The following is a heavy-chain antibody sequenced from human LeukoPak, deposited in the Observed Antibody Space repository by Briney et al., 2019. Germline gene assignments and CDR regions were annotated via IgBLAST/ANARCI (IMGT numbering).Heavy chain of an antibody. Sequence: PSETLSLTCTVSGGSISSYYWSWIRQPPGKGLEWIGYIYYSGSTNYNPSLKSRVTISVDTSENQFSLKLSSVTAADTAVYYCARERRYAGYYDSSASTNFDYWGQGTLVTVSS. J-gene: IGHJ4*02. CDR3: ARERRYAGYYDSSASTNFDY. CDR2: IYYSGST. CDR1: GGSISSYY. V-gene: IGHV4-59*01. D-gene: IGHD3-22*01.